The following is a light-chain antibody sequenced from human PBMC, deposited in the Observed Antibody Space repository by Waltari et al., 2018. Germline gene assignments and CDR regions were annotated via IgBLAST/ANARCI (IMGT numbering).Light chain of an antibody. CDR1: QSVSSY. Sequence: EVVMTQSPATLSLSPGEIATLSCRASQSVSSYLGWYQQKPGQAPRLLIYHVSNRATGIPARFSGSGSGTDFTLTISSLEPEDFAVYYCHQRSDWPYTFGQGTKLEIK. V-gene: IGKV3-11*01. J-gene: IGKJ2*01. CDR3: HQRSDWPYT. CDR2: HVS.